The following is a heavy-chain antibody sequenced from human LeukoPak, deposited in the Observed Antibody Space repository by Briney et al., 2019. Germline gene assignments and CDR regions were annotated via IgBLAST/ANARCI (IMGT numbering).Heavy chain of an antibody. CDR2: IYYSGST. CDR1: GGSISGDY. CDR3: ASRSSIWSGSQDTLYYVDS. J-gene: IGHJ4*02. D-gene: IGHD3-3*01. Sequence: SETLSHTCTVSGGSISGDYWSWIRQPPGKRLEWIGHIYYSGSTNYNPSLKSRVTISVDTSKNQFSLKLSAVTAADTAVYYCASRSSIWSGSQDTLYYVDSWGQGTLVTVSS. V-gene: IGHV4-59*01.